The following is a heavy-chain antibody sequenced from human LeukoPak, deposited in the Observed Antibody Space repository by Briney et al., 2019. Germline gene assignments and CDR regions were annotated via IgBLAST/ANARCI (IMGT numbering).Heavy chain of an antibody. D-gene: IGHD6-19*01. Sequence: KPSETLSLICTVSSVSLTNYYWSWIRQPPGKGLEWIGYIFFSGTTNYNPSLKSRVTISVDTSKNQFSLKMTSVTAADTAVYFCARVGSGGAWFDFWGQGTLVTVSS. CDR1: SVSLTNYY. V-gene: IGHV4-59*01. CDR3: ARVGSGGAWFDF. CDR2: IFFSGTT. J-gene: IGHJ4*02.